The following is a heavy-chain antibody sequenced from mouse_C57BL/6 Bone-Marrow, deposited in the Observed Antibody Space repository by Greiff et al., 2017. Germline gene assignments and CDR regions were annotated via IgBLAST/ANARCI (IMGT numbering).Heavy chain of an antibody. J-gene: IGHJ3*01. CDR2: IHPNSGST. Sequence: QVQLQQPGAELVKPGASVKLSCKASGYTFTSYWKHWVKQRPGQGLEWIGMIHPNSGSTNYNEKFKNKATLTVDKSSSQAYMQLSSLTSEDAAFYYCARPTVVAPVAYWGQGTLVTVSA. D-gene: IGHD1-1*01. CDR3: ARPTVVAPVAY. CDR1: GYTFTSYW. V-gene: IGHV1-64*01.